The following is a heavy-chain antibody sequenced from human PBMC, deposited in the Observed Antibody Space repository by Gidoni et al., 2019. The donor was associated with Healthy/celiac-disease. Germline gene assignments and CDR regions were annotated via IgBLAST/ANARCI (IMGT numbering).Heavy chain of an antibody. J-gene: IGHJ4*02. CDR3: AREEVYSGYAD. Sequence: QVQLQESGPGLVKPSQTLSLTCTVSGGSISSGGYYWRLIRQHPGKGLEWIGYIYYSGSTYYNPSLKSRVTISVDTSKNQFSLKLSSVTAADTAVYYCAREEVYSGYADWGQGTLVTVSS. V-gene: IGHV4-31*03. D-gene: IGHD5-12*01. CDR1: GGSISSGGYY. CDR2: IYYSGST.